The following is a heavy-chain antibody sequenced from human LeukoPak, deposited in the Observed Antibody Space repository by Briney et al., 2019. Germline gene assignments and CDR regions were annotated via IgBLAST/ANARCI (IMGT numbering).Heavy chain of an antibody. D-gene: IGHD1-14*01. CDR3: TRHLDNPFN. J-gene: IGHJ4*02. CDR2: IRSKANSYAT. CDR1: GYTFTGYY. Sequence: KVSCKASGYTFTGYYMHWVRQAPGQGLEWVGRIRSKANSYATAYAASVKGRFTISRDDSKNTAYLQMNSLKTEDTAVYYCTRHLDNPFNWGQGTLVTVSS. V-gene: IGHV3-73*01.